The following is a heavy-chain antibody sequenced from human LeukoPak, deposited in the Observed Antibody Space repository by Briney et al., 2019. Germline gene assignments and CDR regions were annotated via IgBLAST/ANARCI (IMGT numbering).Heavy chain of an antibody. D-gene: IGHD6-13*01. CDR3: ARVRYSSRFDY. CDR2: IYYSGST. J-gene: IGHJ4*02. Sequence: SETLSLTCTVSGGSISSYYWSWIRQPPGRGLEWIGYIYYSGSTNYNPSLKSRVTISVDTSKNQFSLKLSSVTAADTAVYYCARVRYSSRFDYWSQGTLVTVSS. V-gene: IGHV4-59*01. CDR1: GGSISSYY.